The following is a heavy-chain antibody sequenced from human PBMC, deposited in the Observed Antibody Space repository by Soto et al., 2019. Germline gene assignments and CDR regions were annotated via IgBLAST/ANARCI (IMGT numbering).Heavy chain of an antibody. CDR2: INPSGGGT. Sequence: ASAKVSCKASGYTFTSYYMHWVRQAPGQGLEWMGIINPSGGGTTYAQKFQGRVTMTRDTSTSTVYMELSSLRSEDTAVFYCARGGNVLRFFDWLFVFDYWGQGTPVTVSS. J-gene: IGHJ4*02. V-gene: IGHV1-46*03. D-gene: IGHD3-9*01. CDR3: ARGGNVLRFFDWLFVFDY. CDR1: GYTFTSYY.